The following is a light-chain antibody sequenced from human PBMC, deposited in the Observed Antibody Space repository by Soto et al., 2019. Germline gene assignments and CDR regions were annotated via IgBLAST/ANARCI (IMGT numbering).Light chain of an antibody. J-gene: IGLJ1*01. CDR3: SSYTTATTLEV. CDR1: SGDIGSYNR. CDR2: EVT. V-gene: IGLV2-14*01. Sequence: QSALTQPASVSGSPGQSSTISCTGTSGDIGSYNRVSWYQQHPGKAPKLIIYEVTDRPSGVSNRFSGAKSGNTASLTISGLQGEDEADYYCSSYTTATTLEVFGTGTKLTVL.